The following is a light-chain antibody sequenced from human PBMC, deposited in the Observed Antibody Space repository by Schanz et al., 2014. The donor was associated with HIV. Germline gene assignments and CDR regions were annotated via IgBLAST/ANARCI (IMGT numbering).Light chain of an antibody. CDR1: QSVLYSSNNKNY. V-gene: IGKV4-1*01. Sequence: DIVMTQSPDSLAVSLGERATINCKSSQSVLYSSNNKNYLAWYQQKPGQPPKLLIYWASTRESGVPDRFSGSGSGTEFTLTISSLQPDDFATYYCQHDIISWTFGLGTKVEIK. CDR3: QHDIISWT. J-gene: IGKJ1*01. CDR2: WAS.